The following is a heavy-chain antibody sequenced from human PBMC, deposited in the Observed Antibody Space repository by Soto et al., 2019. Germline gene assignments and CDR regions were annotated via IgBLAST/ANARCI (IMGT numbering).Heavy chain of an antibody. CDR1: GFTFSRYW. Sequence: GGSLRLSCAASGFTFSRYWMNWVRQAPGKGLEWVANIKQDGTEKNYVDSVKGRFTISRDNARKSLYLQMDSLRAEDTAVYFCARGDTPMITGMDSFDVWGQGTMVTVSS. V-gene: IGHV3-7*01. CDR3: ARGDTPMITGMDSFDV. D-gene: IGHD5-18*01. CDR2: IKQDGTEK. J-gene: IGHJ3*01.